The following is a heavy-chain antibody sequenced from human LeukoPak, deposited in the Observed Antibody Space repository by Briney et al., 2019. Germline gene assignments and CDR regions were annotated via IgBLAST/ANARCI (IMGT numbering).Heavy chain of an antibody. J-gene: IGHJ4*02. D-gene: IGHD6-6*01. Sequence: SETLSLTCTVSGGSIRSYHWSWIRQPPGKGLEWIGYIYDIGSTNYNPSLNSRVTISEDTSKNQFSLELSSVTAADTAVYYCATISSRVFDYWGQGTLVTVSS. CDR2: IYDIGST. CDR1: GGSIRSYH. CDR3: ATISSRVFDY. V-gene: IGHV4-59*08.